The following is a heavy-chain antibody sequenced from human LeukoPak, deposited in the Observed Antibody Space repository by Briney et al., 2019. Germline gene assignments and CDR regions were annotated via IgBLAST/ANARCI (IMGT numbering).Heavy chain of an antibody. J-gene: IGHJ6*03. Sequence: SETLSLTCTVSGGSISSYYWSWIRQPPGKGLEYIGYIYYSGNTNYNPSLKSRVTISLDTSKNQFSLKLSSVTAADTAVYYCARSRVQIFYYYYMDVWGKGTTVTVSS. CDR3: ARSRVQIFYYYYMDV. D-gene: IGHD5-24*01. V-gene: IGHV4-59*01. CDR2: IYYSGNT. CDR1: GGSISSYY.